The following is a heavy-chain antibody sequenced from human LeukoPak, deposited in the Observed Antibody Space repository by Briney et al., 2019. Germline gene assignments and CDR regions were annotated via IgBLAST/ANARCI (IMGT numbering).Heavy chain of an antibody. CDR1: GFTVSSNY. CDR3: AKPAYAGYYYYMDV. J-gene: IGHJ6*03. CDR2: ISHDGSNK. D-gene: IGHD3-16*01. V-gene: IGHV3-30*18. Sequence: GGSLRLSCAASGFTVSSNYMSWVRQAPGKGLEWVALISHDGSNKYYADSVKGRFTISRDNSKNTLYLQMNSLRVEDTAVYYCAKPAYAGYYYYMDVWGKGTTVTVSS.